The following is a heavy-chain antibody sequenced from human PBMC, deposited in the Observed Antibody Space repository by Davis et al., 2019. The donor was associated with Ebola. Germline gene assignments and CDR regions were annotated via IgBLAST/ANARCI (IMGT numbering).Heavy chain of an antibody. CDR3: ARGEWLSLG. CDR2: IGSTTNFI. Sequence: GESLKISCAASGFSISSHSMNWVRQAPGKGLECVSSIGSTTNFIYYADSVKGRFTISRDNAKNTLYLQTNSLRVEDTAVYYCARGEWLSLGWGQGTLVTVSS. CDR1: GFSISSHS. J-gene: IGHJ4*02. D-gene: IGHD3-3*01. V-gene: IGHV3-21*01.